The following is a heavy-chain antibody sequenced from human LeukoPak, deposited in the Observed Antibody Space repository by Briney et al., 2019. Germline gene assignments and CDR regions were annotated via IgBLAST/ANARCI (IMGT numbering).Heavy chain of an antibody. V-gene: IGHV3-23*01. CDR2: ISGSGGST. Sequence: GGSLRLSCGASGFTFSSYAMSWVRQAPGKGLEWVSAISGSGGSTYYADSVKGRFTISRDNSKNTLYLQMNSLRAEDTAVYYCAPMGARAMAGTLRLDYWGQGTLVTVSS. J-gene: IGHJ4*02. CDR3: APMGARAMAGTLRLDY. CDR1: GFTFSSYA. D-gene: IGHD6-19*01.